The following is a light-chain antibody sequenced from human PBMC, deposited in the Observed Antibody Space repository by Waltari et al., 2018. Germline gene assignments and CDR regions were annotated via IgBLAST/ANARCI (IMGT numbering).Light chain of an antibody. Sequence: DIVMTQSPLSLPVTPGEPASISCRSSQSLLHNIGYNYLDWYLQKPGQSPQLLIYLGSNRASGVPDRCSGSGSGTDFTLKISRVEAEDVGLYYCMQSLQTPITFGQGTKLEIK. CDR1: QSLLHNIGYNY. CDR2: LGS. CDR3: MQSLQTPIT. V-gene: IGKV2-28*01. J-gene: IGKJ2*01.